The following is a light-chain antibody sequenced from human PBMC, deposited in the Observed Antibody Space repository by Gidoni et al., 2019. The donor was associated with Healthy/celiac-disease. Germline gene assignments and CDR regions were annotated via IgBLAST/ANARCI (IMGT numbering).Light chain of an antibody. Sequence: SYELTHPPPASFPPGQTASTTCPGDKLGDKYACWYQQKPGQSPVLVIYQDSKRPSGIPERFSGSNSGNTATLTISGTQAMDEADYYCQAWDSSTVVFGGGTKLTVL. V-gene: IGLV3-1*01. CDR1: KLGDKY. CDR2: QDS. J-gene: IGLJ2*01. CDR3: QAWDSSTVV.